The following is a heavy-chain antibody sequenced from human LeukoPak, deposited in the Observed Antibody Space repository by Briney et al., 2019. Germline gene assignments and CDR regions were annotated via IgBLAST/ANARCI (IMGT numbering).Heavy chain of an antibody. Sequence: SETLSLTCTVSGGSISSSSYYWGWIRQPPGKGLEWIGEINHSGSTNYNPSLKSRVTISVDTSKNQFSLKLSSVTAADTAVYYCAVFSSGSYYNGGWFDPWGQGTLVTVSS. CDR2: INHSGST. CDR1: GGSISSSSYY. CDR3: AVFSSGSYYNGGWFDP. D-gene: IGHD3-10*01. J-gene: IGHJ5*02. V-gene: IGHV4-39*07.